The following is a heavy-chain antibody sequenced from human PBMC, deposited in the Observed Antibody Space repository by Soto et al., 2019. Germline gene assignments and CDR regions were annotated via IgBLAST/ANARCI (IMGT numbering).Heavy chain of an antibody. Sequence: ASVKVSCKASGYTFTIYGISWVRQAPGQGLEWMGWISAYNGNTNYAQKLQGRVTMTTDTSTSTAYMELRSLRSDDTAVYYCARVDVDIVASGFDPWGQGTLVTVSS. CDR1: GYTFTIYG. CDR3: ARVDVDIVASGFDP. D-gene: IGHD5-12*01. V-gene: IGHV1-18*01. J-gene: IGHJ5*02. CDR2: ISAYNGNT.